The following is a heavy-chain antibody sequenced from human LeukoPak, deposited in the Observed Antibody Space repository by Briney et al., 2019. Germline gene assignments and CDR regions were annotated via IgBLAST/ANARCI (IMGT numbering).Heavy chain of an antibody. CDR3: ARLRVVVGTRGPQWFDP. D-gene: IGHD1-1*01. J-gene: IGHJ5*02. CDR2: MYTSGST. V-gene: IGHV4-4*07. Sequence: SGTLSLTCTVSGDSISSYYWSWIRQPAGKGLEWIGHMYTSGSTNYNPSLKSRVTMSVDTSKNRLSLKVRSATAADTAVYYCARLRVVVGTRGPQWFDPWGQGTLVTVSS. CDR1: GDSISSYY.